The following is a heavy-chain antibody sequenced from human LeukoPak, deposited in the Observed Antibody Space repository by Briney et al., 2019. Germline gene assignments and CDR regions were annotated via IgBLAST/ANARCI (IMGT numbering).Heavy chain of an antibody. V-gene: IGHV3-66*01. J-gene: IGHJ4*02. CDR3: ATISDLLFYFHS. CDR1: GFTVSSNY. Sequence: GGSLRLSCAASGFTVSSNYMSWVRQAPGKGLEWLSLLYTGGNTYYADSVKGRFTLSRDNSKNTVYLQMNSLRVEDTAMYYCATISDLLFYFHSWGQGTLVTVSS. CDR2: LYTGGNT.